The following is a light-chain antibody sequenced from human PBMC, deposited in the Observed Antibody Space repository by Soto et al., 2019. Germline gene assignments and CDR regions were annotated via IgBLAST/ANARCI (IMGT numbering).Light chain of an antibody. CDR1: SSDVGGYNY. J-gene: IGLJ1*01. CDR3: SSYTSSSTPYV. V-gene: IGLV2-14*01. CDR2: EVS. Sequence: QSALTQPASVSGSPGQSITISCAGTSSDVGGYNYVSWYQQHPGKAPKLMIYEVSNRPSGVSNRFSGSKSGHTASLTISGLQAEDEADYYCSSYTSSSTPYVCGTGT.